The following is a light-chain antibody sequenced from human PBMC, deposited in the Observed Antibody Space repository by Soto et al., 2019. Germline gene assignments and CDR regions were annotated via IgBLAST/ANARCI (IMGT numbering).Light chain of an antibody. J-gene: IGKJ1*01. CDR1: QSVSSN. CDR3: QQYNNWLGT. Sequence: EIVMTQSPATLSVSPGERATLSCRASQSVSSNLAWYQQKPGQAPRLLIYGASTRATGIPARFSGSGSGKEFTLTINSLQSEDFAVYYCQQYNNWLGTFGQGTKVEIK. V-gene: IGKV3-15*01. CDR2: GAS.